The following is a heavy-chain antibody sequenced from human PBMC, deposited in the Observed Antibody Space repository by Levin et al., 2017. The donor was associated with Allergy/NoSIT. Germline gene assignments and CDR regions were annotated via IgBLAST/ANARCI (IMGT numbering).Heavy chain of an antibody. D-gene: IGHD3-22*01. J-gene: IGHJ4*02. CDR1: GGSISSGDYY. CDR2: IYYSGST. V-gene: IGHV4-30-4*01. Sequence: SCTVSGGSISSGDYYWSWIRQPPGKGLEWIGYIYYSGSTYYNPSLKSRVTISVDTSKNQFSLKLSSVTAADTAVYYCAREGRRYDSSGYYYVPDYWGQGTLVTVSS. CDR3: AREGRRYDSSGYYYVPDY.